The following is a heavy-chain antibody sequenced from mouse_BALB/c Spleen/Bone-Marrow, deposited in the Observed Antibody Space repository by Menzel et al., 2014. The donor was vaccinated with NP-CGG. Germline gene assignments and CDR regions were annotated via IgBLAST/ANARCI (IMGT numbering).Heavy chain of an antibody. CDR2: ISDGGTYT. J-gene: IGHJ3*01. Sequence: EVMLVESGGGLVKPGGSPKLSCAASGFTFSDYYIYWVRQTPEKRLEWVATISDGGTYTYYPDTVKGRFTISRDNAKNNLYLQMNGLKSEDTAMYYCVRDGDYRYACFTYWGQGTLVTVSA. CDR3: VRDGDYRYACFTY. CDR1: GFTFSDYY. V-gene: IGHV5-4*02. D-gene: IGHD2-14*01.